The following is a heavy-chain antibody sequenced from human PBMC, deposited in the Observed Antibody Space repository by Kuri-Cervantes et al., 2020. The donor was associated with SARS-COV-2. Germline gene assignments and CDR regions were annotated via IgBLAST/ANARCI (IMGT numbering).Heavy chain of an antibody. CDR2: ISYSGGNT. Sequence: GESLKISCAASGFTFSGHWIHWVRQAPGKGLEWVSAISYSGGNTYYADNLKGRFTISRDNSKNTLYLQMNSLRVADTAVYYCAKSRWSCTSTSCYADYYYGMDVWGQGTTVTVSS. CDR3: AKSRWSCTSTSCYADYYYGMDV. J-gene: IGHJ6*02. V-gene: IGHV3-23*01. D-gene: IGHD2-2*01. CDR1: GFTFSGHW.